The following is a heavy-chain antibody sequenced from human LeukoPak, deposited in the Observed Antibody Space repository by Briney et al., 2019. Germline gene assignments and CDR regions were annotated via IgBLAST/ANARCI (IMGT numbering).Heavy chain of an antibody. CDR1: GDSFSSSTYY. Sequence: SETLSLTCTVSGDSFSSSTYYWGWIRQPPGRGLEWIGSLYSSGSTYNNPSLKSRVTITVDTSKNQFSLKLSSVTAADTAVYYCARGVLGRYTPRGYFDYWGQGTLVTVSS. J-gene: IGHJ4*02. CDR2: LYSSGST. D-gene: IGHD1-26*01. V-gene: IGHV4-39*07. CDR3: ARGVLGRYTPRGYFDY.